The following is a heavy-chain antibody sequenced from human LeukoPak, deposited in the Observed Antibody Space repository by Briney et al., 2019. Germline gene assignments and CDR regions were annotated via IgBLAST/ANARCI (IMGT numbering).Heavy chain of an antibody. J-gene: IGHJ6*04. CDR1: AFTFSRYS. CDR2: ITSSSTYI. CDR3: ARSPAAAAGHFYYYGMDV. Sequence: GGSLRLSCAASAFTFSRYSMNWVRQGPGKGLEWVSSITSSSTYIYYADSVKGRFTISRDDAKNSLYLQMNSLRAEDTAIYYCARSPAAAAGHFYYYGMDVWGKGTTVTVSS. D-gene: IGHD6-13*01. V-gene: IGHV3-21*01.